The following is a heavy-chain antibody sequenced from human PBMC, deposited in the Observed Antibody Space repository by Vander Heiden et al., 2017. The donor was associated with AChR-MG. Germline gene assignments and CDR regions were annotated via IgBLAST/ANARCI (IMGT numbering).Heavy chain of an antibody. Sequence: QVHLQESGPGLVKPSQTLSLTCAVPGDSISSGTYYWNWIRQPAGKGLGWIGRIYVSGNTNYNPSLKSRVTISVDTSNNHFSLKLSSVTAADTAVYYCASFPRLYSSGVPGVIDYWGQGTLVTVPS. V-gene: IGHV4-61*02. D-gene: IGHD6-25*01. CDR2: IYVSGNT. CDR1: GDSISSGTYY. J-gene: IGHJ4*02. CDR3: ASFPRLYSSGVPGVIDY.